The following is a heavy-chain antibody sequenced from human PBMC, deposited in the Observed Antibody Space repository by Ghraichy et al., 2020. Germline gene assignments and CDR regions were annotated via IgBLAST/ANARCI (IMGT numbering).Heavy chain of an antibody. V-gene: IGHV3-23*01. J-gene: IGHJ4*02. CDR1: GLTFNFYG. CDR3: VKVAPRYFVRNGYFDL. Sequence: GGSLRLSCVSSGLTFNFYGMSWGRKAPGKGLEWLSTIGISCGPTWYADSAQGRFTISRDNSKNTLSLQMDSLRAEDTALYSCVKVAPRYFVRNGYFDLWGQGTLVTVSS. CDR2: IGISCGPT. D-gene: IGHD3-9*01.